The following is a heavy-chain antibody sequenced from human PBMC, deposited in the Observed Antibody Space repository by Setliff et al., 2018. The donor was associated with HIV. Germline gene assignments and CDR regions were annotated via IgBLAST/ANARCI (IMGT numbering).Heavy chain of an antibody. D-gene: IGHD2-2*01. V-gene: IGHV3-20*04. CDR2: INWNGGST. CDR3: AKVTSFWFEDY. CDR1: GFTFDDYG. J-gene: IGHJ4*02. Sequence: GGSLRLSCAASGFTFDDYGMSWVRQAPGKGLEWVSGINWNGGSTGYADSVKGRFTISRDNSKNTLYLQMNSLRAEDTAVYYCAKVTSFWFEDYWGQGTLVTVSS.